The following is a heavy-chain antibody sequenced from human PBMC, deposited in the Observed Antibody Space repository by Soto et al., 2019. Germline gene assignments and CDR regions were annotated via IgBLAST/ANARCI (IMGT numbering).Heavy chain of an antibody. CDR2: IYYSGST. CDR3: ARHYYDSSGYYLERVFDY. D-gene: IGHD3-22*01. J-gene: IGHJ4*02. CDR1: GGSISSYY. Sequence: SETLSLTCTVSGGSISSYYWSWIRQPPGKGLEWIGYIYYSGSTNYNPSLKSRVTISVDTSKNQFSLKLSSVTAADTAVYYCARHYYDSSGYYLERVFDYWGQGTLVTVSS. V-gene: IGHV4-59*01.